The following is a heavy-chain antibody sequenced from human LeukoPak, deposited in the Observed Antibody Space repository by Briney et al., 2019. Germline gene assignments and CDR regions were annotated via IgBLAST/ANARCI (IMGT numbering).Heavy chain of an antibody. V-gene: IGHV4-59*12. CDR2: MYYTGTT. CDR1: GDSITSYY. Sequence: PSETLSLTCTVSGDSITSYYWSWIRQPPGKGLEWIGYMYYTGTTNCNPSLKSRVTISVDTSKNQFSLKLSSVTAADTAVYYCARDKGPHDYGDYSRYFDLWGRGTLVTVSS. CDR3: ARDKGPHDYGDYSRYFDL. J-gene: IGHJ2*01. D-gene: IGHD4-17*01.